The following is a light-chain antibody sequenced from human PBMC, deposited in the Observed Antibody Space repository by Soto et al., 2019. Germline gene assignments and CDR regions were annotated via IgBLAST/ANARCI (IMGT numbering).Light chain of an antibody. CDR1: SSDVGGNKY. Sequence: QSALTQPASVSGSPGQSITISCTGTSSDVGGNKYVSWYQQHPGKAPKLMIYEGSNRSSGVSNRFSGSKSGNTASLTISGPQAEDEADYYCMSYTSSISTLVFGGGTKLTVL. CDR2: EGS. CDR3: MSYTSSISTLV. V-gene: IGLV2-14*01. J-gene: IGLJ2*01.